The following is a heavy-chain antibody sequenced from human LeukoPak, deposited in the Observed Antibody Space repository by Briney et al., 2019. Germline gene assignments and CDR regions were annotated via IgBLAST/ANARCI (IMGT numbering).Heavy chain of an antibody. J-gene: IGHJ5*02. V-gene: IGHV3-48*03. Sequence: GGSLRLPCAASGFDLHTYEMNWVRQAPGKGLEWIADITISGHTKNYADSVKGRFTISRDSARTSLYLQVNSLRVEDTGVYFCARGDPHADLWGQGTLVTVSS. CDR2: ITISGHTK. CDR3: ARGDPHADL. CDR1: GFDLHTYE.